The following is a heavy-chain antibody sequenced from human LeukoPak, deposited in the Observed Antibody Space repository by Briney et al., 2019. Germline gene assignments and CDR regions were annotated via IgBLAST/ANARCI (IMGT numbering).Heavy chain of an antibody. J-gene: IGHJ4*02. CDR1: GFTFSSYA. CDR2: ISGSGTNR. V-gene: IGHV3-23*01. CDR3: ARGSAGTRVYDY. Sequence: GGSLRLSCAASGFTFSSYAMSWVRQAPGKGLEWVSGISGSGTNRDYADSVKGRFSISRDNAKNSLYLQMNSLRAEDTAVYYCARGSAGTRVYDYWGQGTLVTVSS. D-gene: IGHD6-13*01.